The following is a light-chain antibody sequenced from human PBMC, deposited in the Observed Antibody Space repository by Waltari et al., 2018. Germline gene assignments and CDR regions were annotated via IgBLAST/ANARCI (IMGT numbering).Light chain of an antibody. CDR1: QSVSGNN. V-gene: IGKV3-20*01. CDR3: QQYGRSWNT. Sequence: EIVLTQSPGTLSLSPGERANPSCRASQSVSGNNLARYQQKPAQAPRLLIHGASSRATGIPDRFSGSVSGTDFTLTISRLEPEDFAVYYCQQYGRSWNTFGQGTKLEIK. J-gene: IGKJ2*01. CDR2: GAS.